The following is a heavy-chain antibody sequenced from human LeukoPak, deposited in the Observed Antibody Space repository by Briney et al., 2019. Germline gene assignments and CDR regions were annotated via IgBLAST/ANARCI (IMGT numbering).Heavy chain of an antibody. CDR1: GYTFTRFA. Sequence: ASVRVSCKASGYTFTRFAFTWVRQAPGQGLEWMGWISAYTGDTHYAQNLQGRVTMTTDTSTNTASFELRSLRSDDTAVYYCARGGYQLLHYWGQGTLVTVSS. V-gene: IGHV1-18*01. CDR2: ISAYTGDT. CDR3: ARGGYQLLHY. J-gene: IGHJ4*01. D-gene: IGHD1-26*01.